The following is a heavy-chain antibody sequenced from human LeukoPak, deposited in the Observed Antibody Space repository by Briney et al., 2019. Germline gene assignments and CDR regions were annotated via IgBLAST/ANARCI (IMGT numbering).Heavy chain of an antibody. CDR3: ARGVPGGATIHYYYGMDV. V-gene: IGHV1-69*06. J-gene: IGHJ6*04. CDR2: IIPIFGTA. Sequence: ASVKVSCKASGGTFSSYAISWVRQAPGQGLEWMGGIIPIFGTANYAQKFQGRVTITADKSTSTAYMELSSLRSEDTAVYYCARGVPGGATIHYYYGMDVWGKGTTVTVSS. CDR1: GGTFSSYA. D-gene: IGHD5-12*01.